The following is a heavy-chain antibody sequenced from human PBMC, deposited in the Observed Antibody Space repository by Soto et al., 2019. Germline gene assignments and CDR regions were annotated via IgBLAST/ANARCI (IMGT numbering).Heavy chain of an antibody. Sequence: EVQLVDSGGGLVQPAGCLRLSCAASGLTFSRSSMHWVRQASGKGLECVARSRSNANNYATTYAASVKGRFTISRDESKKTNYLQMNSLKTESTAMYYSASLIYDSSNLYDNDYWAQGPLATVSS. J-gene: IGHJ4*02. V-gene: IGHV3-73*01. CDR3: ASLIYDSSNLYDNDY. CDR1: GLTFSRSS. D-gene: IGHD3-22*01. CDR2: SRSNANNYAT.